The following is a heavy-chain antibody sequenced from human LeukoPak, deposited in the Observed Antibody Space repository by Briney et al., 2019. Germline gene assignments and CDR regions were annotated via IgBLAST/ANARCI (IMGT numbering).Heavy chain of an antibody. CDR3: ARAYSGWSDY. J-gene: IGHJ4*02. CDR1: GFTFSSNN. D-gene: IGHD6-19*01. Sequence: GGSLRLSCAASGFTFSSNNMNWVRQAPRKGLEWVSTFSGGGATYYADSVKGRFTISRHNSKNTLYLQMNSLRTEDTAVYYCARAYSGWSDYWGQGTLVTVSS. V-gene: IGHV3-53*04. CDR2: FSGGGAT.